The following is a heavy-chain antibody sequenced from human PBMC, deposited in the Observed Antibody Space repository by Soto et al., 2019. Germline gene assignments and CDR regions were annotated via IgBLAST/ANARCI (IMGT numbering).Heavy chain of an antibody. J-gene: IGHJ6*02. CDR3: ARARGIAAAGSVSAMSVFEYYYYYYGMDV. D-gene: IGHD6-13*01. V-gene: IGHV1-46*01. CDR1: GHTFTSYY. Sequence: ASVKVSCKASGHTFTSYYMHWVRQAPGQGLEWMGIINPSGGSTSYAQKFQGRVTMTRDTSTSTVYMELSSLRSEDTAVYYCARARGIAAAGSVSAMSVFEYYYYYYGMDVWGQGTTVTVSS. CDR2: INPSGGST.